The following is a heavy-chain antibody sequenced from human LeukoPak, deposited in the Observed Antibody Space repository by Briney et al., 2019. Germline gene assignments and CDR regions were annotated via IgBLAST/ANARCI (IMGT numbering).Heavy chain of an antibody. J-gene: IGHJ4*02. CDR3: AKDLRVGAIRIFDY. CDR2: ISPSGDST. CDR1: AFTFSSYG. V-gene: IGHV3-23*01. Sequence: GGSLRLSCAASAFTFSSYGMNWVRQAPGKGLEWVSAISPSGDSTSYADSVKGRFTISRDNSKSTLYLQMNSLRAEDTAVYYCAKDLRVGAIRIFDYWGQGTLVTVSS. D-gene: IGHD1-26*01.